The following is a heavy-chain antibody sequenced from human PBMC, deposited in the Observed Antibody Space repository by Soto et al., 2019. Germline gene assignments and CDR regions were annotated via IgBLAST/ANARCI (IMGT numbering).Heavy chain of an antibody. Sequence: GASVKVSCKASGYTFTSYYMHWVRQAPGQGLEWMGIINPSGGSTSYAQKFQGRVTMTRDTSTSTVYMELSSLRSEDTAVYYCARDLAYXGGDCSSPRPYSSWFDPWGPGTLVTVSS. D-gene: IGHD2-21*02. CDR2: INPSGGST. CDR1: GYTFTSYY. V-gene: IGHV1-46*01. CDR3: ARDLAYXGGDCSSPRPYSSWFDP. J-gene: IGHJ5*02.